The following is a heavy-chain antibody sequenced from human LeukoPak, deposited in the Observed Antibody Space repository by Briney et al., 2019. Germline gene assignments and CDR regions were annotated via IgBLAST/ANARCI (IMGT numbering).Heavy chain of an antibody. CDR1: GFTFSSYG. CDR3: VSDLAAAGPGPLLDY. J-gene: IGHJ4*02. V-gene: IGHV3-23*01. Sequence: GGSLRLSCAASGFTFSSYGMSWVRQAPGKGLEWVSAISGSGGSTYYADSVKGRFTISRDNSKNTLYLQMNSLRAEDTAVYYCVSDLAAAGPGPLLDYWGQGTLVTVSS. D-gene: IGHD6-13*01. CDR2: ISGSGGST.